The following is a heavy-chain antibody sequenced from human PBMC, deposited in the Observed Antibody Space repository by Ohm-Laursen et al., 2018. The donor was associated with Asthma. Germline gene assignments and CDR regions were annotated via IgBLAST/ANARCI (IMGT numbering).Heavy chain of an antibody. CDR1: GHIFSSYT. CDR2: FNSGTGDI. Sequence: ASVKVSCKASGHIFSSYTMQWVRQAPGQGLEWMGWFNSGTGDITYSHKFQGRVTITADTSASTTFMELPSLTPEDTAVYYCASSKGYGDYQSLDYWGQGTLVTVSS. J-gene: IGHJ4*02. D-gene: IGHD4-17*01. CDR3: ASSKGYGDYQSLDY. V-gene: IGHV1-3*01.